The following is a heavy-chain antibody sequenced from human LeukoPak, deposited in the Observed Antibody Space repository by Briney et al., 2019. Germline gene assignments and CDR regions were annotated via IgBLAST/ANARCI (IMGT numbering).Heavy chain of an antibody. V-gene: IGHV3-7*03. D-gene: IGHD3-22*01. J-gene: IGHJ4*02. CDR2: IKQDGSEK. Sequence: GGSLRLSCAASGFTFSSYWMSWVRQAPGKGLEWVANIKQDGSEKYYVDSVKGRFTISRDNAKNSLYLQMNSLRAEDTAVYYCARDPLMSYDSSGYYLRTFGYWGQGTLVTVSS. CDR3: ARDPLMSYDSSGYYLRTFGY. CDR1: GFTFSSYW.